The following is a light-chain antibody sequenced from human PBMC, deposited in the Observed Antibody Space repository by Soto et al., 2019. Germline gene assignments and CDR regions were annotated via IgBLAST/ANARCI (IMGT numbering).Light chain of an antibody. CDR1: QSISSW. V-gene: IGKV1-5*01. CDR2: DAS. CDR3: QQYNSYRYT. Sequence: DIQMTQSPSTLSASVGDRVTITCRASQSISSWLAWYQQKPGKAPKLLIYDASSLERGVPSRFGGSGSGTEFNLTISSLQPDDFATYYCQQYNSYRYTFGQGTKLEIK. J-gene: IGKJ2*01.